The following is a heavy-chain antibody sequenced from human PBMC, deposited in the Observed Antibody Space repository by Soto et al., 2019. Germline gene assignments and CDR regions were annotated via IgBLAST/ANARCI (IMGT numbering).Heavy chain of an antibody. CDR3: ARNPDCTIFGVVTANWFDP. CDR2: IYYSGST. D-gene: IGHD3-3*01. V-gene: IGHV4-59*06. Sequence: PSETLSLTCTVSGGSISSYYWSWIRQPPGKGLEWIGYIYYSGSTYYNPSLKSRVTISVDTSKNQFSLKLSSVTAADTAVYYCARNPDCTIFGVVTANWFDPWGQGTLVTVSS. J-gene: IGHJ5*02. CDR1: GGSISSYY.